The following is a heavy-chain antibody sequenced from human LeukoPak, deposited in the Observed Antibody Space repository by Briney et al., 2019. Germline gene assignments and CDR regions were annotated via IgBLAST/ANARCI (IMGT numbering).Heavy chain of an antibody. J-gene: IGHJ5*02. CDR1: GGSITTNTYY. CDR3: AINTPEGFDP. Sequence: SETLSLTCSVSGGSITTNTYYWTWIRQPPGKVLEWIGYIHHSGTTYYNPSLKSRVSISVDTSKNHFSLKLTSVTAADTAKYYCAINTPEGFDPWGLGTLVTVSS. V-gene: IGHV4-30-2*01. D-gene: IGHD2-2*02. CDR2: IHHSGTT.